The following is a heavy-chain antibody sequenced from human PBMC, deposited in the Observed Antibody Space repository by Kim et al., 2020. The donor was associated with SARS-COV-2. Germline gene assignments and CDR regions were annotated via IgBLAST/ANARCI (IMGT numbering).Heavy chain of an antibody. D-gene: IGHD5-12*01. Sequence: GRFTISRDNSKNTLYLQMKSLRPEDTAVYYCARDLHGYKYRGNYYYGMDVWGQGTTVTVSS. J-gene: IGHJ6*02. CDR3: ARDLHGYKYRGNYYYGMDV. V-gene: IGHV3-53*05.